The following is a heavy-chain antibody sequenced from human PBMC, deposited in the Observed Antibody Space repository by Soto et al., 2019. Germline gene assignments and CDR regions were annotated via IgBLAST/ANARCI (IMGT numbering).Heavy chain of an antibody. V-gene: IGHV3-23*01. D-gene: IGHD3-10*01. J-gene: IGHJ6*02. Sequence: GGSLRLSCAASGFTFGTYAMSWVRWTPGRGLEGVASISGSGVDTKYADSVKGRFTISRDNSKNTLYVQMNNLRVEDTAVYYCAKDRRFTSALNQYGMDVWGQGTTVTVSS. CDR1: GFTFGTYA. CDR3: AKDRRFTSALNQYGMDV. CDR2: ISGSGVDT.